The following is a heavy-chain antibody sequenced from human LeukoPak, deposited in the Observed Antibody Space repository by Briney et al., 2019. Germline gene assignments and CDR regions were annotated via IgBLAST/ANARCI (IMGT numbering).Heavy chain of an antibody. Sequence: SETLSLTCTVSGGSISSSSYYWVWIRQPPGKGLEWIGSIYYSGSTHYNPSLKSRVTISVDTSKNQFSLKLSSVTAADTAVYYCARGREYSSSCFDYWGQGTLITVSS. V-gene: IGHV4-39*07. CDR2: IYYSGST. CDR1: GGSISSSSYY. J-gene: IGHJ4*02. CDR3: ARGREYSSSCFDY. D-gene: IGHD6-6*01.